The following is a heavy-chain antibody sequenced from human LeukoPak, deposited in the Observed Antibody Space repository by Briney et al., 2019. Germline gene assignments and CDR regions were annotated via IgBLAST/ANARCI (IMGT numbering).Heavy chain of an antibody. D-gene: IGHD3-22*01. V-gene: IGHV1-18*01. CDR1: GYTFSAYG. J-gene: IGHJ4*02. CDR3: VRSDNSGYYPRTLDY. Sequence: ASVKVSCKASGYTFSAYGFSWVRQAPGQGLEWMGWISTYNGNRNYAQKFQGRVTMTTYTSTSTAYMELSSLRSDDTAMYYCVRSDNSGYYPRTLDYWGQGTLVTVSS. CDR2: ISTYNGNR.